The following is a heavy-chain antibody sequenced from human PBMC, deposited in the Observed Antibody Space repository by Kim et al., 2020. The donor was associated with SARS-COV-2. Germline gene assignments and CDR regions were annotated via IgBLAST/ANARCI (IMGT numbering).Heavy chain of an antibody. CDR2: ITTNGDNT. D-gene: IGHD4-17*01. Sequence: GGSLRLSCAASGFTFRNYAMHWVRQAPGKGLEYVSSITTNGDNTYYANSVKGRFTISRDNSKNTLYLQMGSLRPDDVAVYYCARDDYGGNSGAFDIWGQG. J-gene: IGHJ3*02. V-gene: IGHV3-64*01. CDR1: GFTFRNYA. CDR3: ARDDYGGNSGAFDI.